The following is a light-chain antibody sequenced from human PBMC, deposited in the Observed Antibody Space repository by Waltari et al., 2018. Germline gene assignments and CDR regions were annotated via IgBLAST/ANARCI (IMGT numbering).Light chain of an antibody. Sequence: QSALTQPRSVSGSPGQSVTISCTGTSSDVGGYNSVSWYQQHPGKAPKLMIYGVSKRPSGVPDRFSGSKSGNTASLTISGLQAEDEADYYCCSYAGSSLVFGGGTKLTVL. V-gene: IGLV2-11*01. CDR3: CSYAGSSLV. CDR2: GVS. J-gene: IGLJ2*01. CDR1: SSDVGGYNS.